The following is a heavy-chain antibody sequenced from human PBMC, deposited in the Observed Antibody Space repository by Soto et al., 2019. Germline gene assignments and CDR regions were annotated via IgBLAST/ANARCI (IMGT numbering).Heavy chain of an antibody. J-gene: IGHJ4*02. CDR2: INSNGGST. CDR3: ARRDGYNFDY. Sequence: EVQLVESGGGLVQPGGSLRLSCAASGFTFSSYAMHWVRQAPGKGLEYVSAINSNGGSTYYANSVKGRFTISRDNSKKPLYLQMGSVRAEDMAVYYCARRDGYNFDYWGQGTLVTVSS. CDR1: GFTFSSYA. D-gene: IGHD5-12*01. V-gene: IGHV3-64*01.